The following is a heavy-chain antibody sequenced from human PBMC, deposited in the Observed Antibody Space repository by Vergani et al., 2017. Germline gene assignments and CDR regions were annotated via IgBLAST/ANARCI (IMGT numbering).Heavy chain of an antibody. CDR1: GFTFSSYG. CDR2: IRYDGSNK. D-gene: IGHD1-26*01. Sequence: QVQLVESGGGVVQPGGSLRLSCAASGFTFSSYGMHWVRQAPGKGLEWVAFIRYDGSNKYYADSVKGRFTISRDNSKNTLYLQMNSLKTEDTAVYYCKVWDDAFDIWGQGTMVTVSS. V-gene: IGHV3-30*02. J-gene: IGHJ3*02. CDR3: KVWDDAFDI.